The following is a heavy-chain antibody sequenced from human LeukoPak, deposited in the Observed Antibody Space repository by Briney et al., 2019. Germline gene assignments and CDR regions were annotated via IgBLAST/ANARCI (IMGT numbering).Heavy chain of an antibody. CDR1: GGSISSYY. J-gene: IGHJ5*02. D-gene: IGHD2-2*03. CDR3: ARHLGYCSSTSCLRGRYDP. V-gene: IGHV4-34*01. Sequence: KPSETLSLTCTVSGGSISSYYWSRIRQPPGKGLEWIGEINHSGSTNYNPSLKSRVTISVDTSKNQFSLKLSSVTAADTAVYYCARHLGYCSSTSCLRGRYDPWGQGTLVTVSS. CDR2: INHSGST.